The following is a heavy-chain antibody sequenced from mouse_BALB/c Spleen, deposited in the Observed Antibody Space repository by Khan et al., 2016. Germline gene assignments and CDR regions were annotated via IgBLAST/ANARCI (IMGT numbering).Heavy chain of an antibody. CDR3: ARGITTVPYAMDY. J-gene: IGHJ4*01. D-gene: IGHD1-1*01. CDR1: GDSITSGY. Sequence: EVKLEESGPSLVKPSQTLSLTCSVTGDSITSGYWNWIRKFPGNTLEYMGYISYSGSTYYNPSLKSRISITRDTSKNQYYLQLNSETTEDTATYYCARGITTVPYAMDYWGQGTSVTVSS. CDR2: ISYSGST. V-gene: IGHV3-8*02.